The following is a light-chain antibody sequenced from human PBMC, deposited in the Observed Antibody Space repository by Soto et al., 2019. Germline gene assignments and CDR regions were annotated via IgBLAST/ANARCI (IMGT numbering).Light chain of an antibody. V-gene: IGLV1-44*01. J-gene: IGLJ3*02. Sequence: QSVLTQPPSASGTPGQRVTISCSGSSSNIGSNSVNWYQQLPGTAPKLLVYNDNQRPSGVPDRFSGSKSGTSASLAISGLQSADEADYYCAAWDDSPNGWVFGGGTKVTVL. CDR1: SSNIGSNS. CDR2: NDN. CDR3: AAWDDSPNGWV.